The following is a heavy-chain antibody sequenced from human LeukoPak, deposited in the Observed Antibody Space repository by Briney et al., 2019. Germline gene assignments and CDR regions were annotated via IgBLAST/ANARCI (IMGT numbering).Heavy chain of an antibody. CDR2: ISSSSTTI. CDR3: ATYAVAGTEY. J-gene: IGHJ4*02. Sequence: GGSLRLSCAASGFTFGSYSMNWVRQAPGKGLEWVSYISSSSTTIYHAASVKGRFTISRDNAKNSLYLQMNSLRDEDTAVYYCATYAVAGTEYWGQGTLLTVSS. D-gene: IGHD6-19*01. CDR1: GFTFGSYS. V-gene: IGHV3-48*02.